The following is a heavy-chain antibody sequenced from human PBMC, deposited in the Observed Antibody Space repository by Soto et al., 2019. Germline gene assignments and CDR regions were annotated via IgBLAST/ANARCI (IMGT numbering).Heavy chain of an antibody. Sequence: QVQLQESGPGLVKPSETLSLTCTVSGGSISSYYWSWIRQPPGKGLEWIGYIYYSGSTNYNPSLKSRDTISVDTSKNQFSLKLSSVTAADTAVYYCARAMIVVVGAFDIWGQGTMVTVSS. CDR1: GGSISSYY. CDR2: IYYSGST. J-gene: IGHJ3*02. CDR3: ARAMIVVVGAFDI. V-gene: IGHV4-59*01. D-gene: IGHD3-22*01.